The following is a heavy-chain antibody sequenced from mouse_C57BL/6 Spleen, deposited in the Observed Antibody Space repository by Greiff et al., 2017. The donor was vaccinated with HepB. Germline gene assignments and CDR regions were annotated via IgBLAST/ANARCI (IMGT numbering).Heavy chain of an antibody. D-gene: IGHD1-1*01. Sequence: EVKLVESGPELVKPGASVKMSCKASGYTFTDYNMHWVKQSHGKSLEWIGYINPNNGGTSYNQKFKGKATLTVNKSSSTAYMELRSLTSEDSAVYYCAGGYGSSYFDYWGQGTTLTVSS. CDR1: GYTFTDYN. CDR2: INPNNGGT. J-gene: IGHJ2*01. V-gene: IGHV1-22*01. CDR3: AGGYGSSYFDY.